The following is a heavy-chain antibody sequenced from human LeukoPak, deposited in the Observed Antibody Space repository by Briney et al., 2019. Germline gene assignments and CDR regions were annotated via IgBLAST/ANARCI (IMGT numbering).Heavy chain of an antibody. Sequence: SETLSLTCTVSGGSITSSYWSWIRQPPGKGLEWIGYIYYSGSTNYNPSLKSRVTISIGTSKNQFSLKLRSATAADTAVYYCARATITILRGALMAVWGKGTTVTVSS. CDR1: GGSITSSY. J-gene: IGHJ6*04. D-gene: IGHD3-10*01. CDR3: ARATITILRGALMAV. CDR2: IYYSGST. V-gene: IGHV4-59*01.